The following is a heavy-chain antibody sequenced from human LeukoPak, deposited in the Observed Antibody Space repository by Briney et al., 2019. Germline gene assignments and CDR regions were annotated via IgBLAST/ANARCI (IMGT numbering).Heavy chain of an antibody. V-gene: IGHV3-53*01. CDR2: IYSGGNT. J-gene: IGHJ4*02. D-gene: IGHD1-14*01. CDR1: GVPFSNNY. Sequence: PGGSLSLSCAASGVPFSNNYMSCVRRAPGKGREGVSGIYSGGNTYYADSVKGRFTTSRDNSKNTLYLQMNSLRAEDTAVYYCARDPSPAGPEYWGQGTLVTVSS. CDR3: ARDPSPAGPEY.